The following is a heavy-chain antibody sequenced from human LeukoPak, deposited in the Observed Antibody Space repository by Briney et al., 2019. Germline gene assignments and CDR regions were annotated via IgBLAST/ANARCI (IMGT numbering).Heavy chain of an antibody. V-gene: IGHV3-21*01. CDR1: GFTFSSYA. CDR2: ITSTSAYR. D-gene: IGHD1-26*01. CDR3: ARVTAGATTLNYYYYSMDV. Sequence: PGGSLRLSCAASGFTFSSYAMSWVRQAPGKGLEWVSSITSTSAYRQYADSVRGRFTISRDNAKNSLYLQMNSLGAEDTAVYHCARVTAGATTLNYYYYSMDVWGKGTTVTVSS. J-gene: IGHJ6*03.